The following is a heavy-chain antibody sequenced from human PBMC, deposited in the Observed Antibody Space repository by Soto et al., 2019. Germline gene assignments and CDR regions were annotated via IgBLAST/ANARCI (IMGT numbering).Heavy chain of an antibody. CDR3: ARARKYYYGSGSYPDYYYYYMDV. Sequence: QVQLQQWGAGLLKPSETLSLTCAVYGGSFSGYYWSWIRQPPGKGLEWIGEINHSGSTNYNPSLKSRVTISVDTSKNQFSLKLSSVTAADTAVYYCARARKYYYGSGSYPDYYYYYMDVWGKGTTVTVSS. CDR2: INHSGST. D-gene: IGHD3-10*01. J-gene: IGHJ6*03. CDR1: GGSFSGYY. V-gene: IGHV4-34*01.